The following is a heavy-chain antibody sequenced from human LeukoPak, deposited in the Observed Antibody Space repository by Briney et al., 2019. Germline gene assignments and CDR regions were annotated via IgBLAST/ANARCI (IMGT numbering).Heavy chain of an antibody. J-gene: IGHJ4*02. V-gene: IGHV4-59*01. CDR1: GGSFTSFY. CDR2: IYYSGST. Sequence: SETLSLTCTVSGGSFTSFYWSWVRQPPGKGLEWIGYIYYSGSTHYNPSLKSRVTISVDTSKNQFSLKLSSVTAADTAVYYCARMGSSWSRFDYWGQGTLVTVSS. D-gene: IGHD6-13*01. CDR3: ARMGSSWSRFDY.